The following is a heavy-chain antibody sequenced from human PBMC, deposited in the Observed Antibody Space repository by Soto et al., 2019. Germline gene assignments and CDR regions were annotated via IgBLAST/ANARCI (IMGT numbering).Heavy chain of an antibody. CDR2: IYSGGDT. V-gene: IGHV3-66*01. CDR3: ATRMTTAPY. D-gene: IGHD4-17*01. CDR1: GFAVSANY. Sequence: EAHLVGSGGGLVQPGGSLRLSCAASGFAVSANYLSWVRQAPGKGLEWVSLIYSGGDTDYADSARSRFTISRDNSKNTLYLQMNSLKAEDTAVYYRATRMTTAPYWGQGALVNVSS. J-gene: IGHJ4*02.